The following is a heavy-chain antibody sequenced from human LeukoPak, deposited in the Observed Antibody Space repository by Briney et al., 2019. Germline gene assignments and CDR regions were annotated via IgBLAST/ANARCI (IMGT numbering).Heavy chain of an antibody. Sequence: GASVKVSCKASGSTFITYYMHWVRQAPGQGLEWMGWINPNSGGTNYAQKFQGRVTMTRDRSISTAYMELSRLRSDDTAVYYCARDSSGILDYWGQGTLVTVSS. CDR1: GSTFITYY. V-gene: IGHV1-2*02. CDR2: INPNSGGT. J-gene: IGHJ4*02. CDR3: ARDSSGILDY. D-gene: IGHD3-22*01.